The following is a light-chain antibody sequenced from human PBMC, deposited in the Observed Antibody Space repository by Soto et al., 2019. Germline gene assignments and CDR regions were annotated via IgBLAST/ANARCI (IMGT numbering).Light chain of an antibody. CDR2: GAS. Sequence: ETVLTQSPGTLSLSPGERATLSCRATQSVNNDYLAWYQQRPGLAPRLLIFGASGRATGIPDRFSGSGSGTDFTLTISRREPEDFAIYYCQQYGTSPLTFGGGTKVEIK. CDR1: QSVNNDY. V-gene: IGKV3-20*01. CDR3: QQYGTSPLT. J-gene: IGKJ4*01.